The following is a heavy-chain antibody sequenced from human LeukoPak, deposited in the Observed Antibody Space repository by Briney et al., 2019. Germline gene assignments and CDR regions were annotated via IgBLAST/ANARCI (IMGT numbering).Heavy chain of an antibody. D-gene: IGHD2-2*01. CDR2: IDSDGSST. CDR3: ARGGSTSLKD. V-gene: IGHV3-74*01. Sequence: PGGSLRLSCAASGFTFSSFWMRWVRQAPGQGLVWVSRIDSDGSSTNYADSVKGRFTISRDNSNNTLYLQMNSLRAEGTAVYYCARGGSTSLKDWGQGTLVTVSS. J-gene: IGHJ4*02. CDR1: GFTFSSFW.